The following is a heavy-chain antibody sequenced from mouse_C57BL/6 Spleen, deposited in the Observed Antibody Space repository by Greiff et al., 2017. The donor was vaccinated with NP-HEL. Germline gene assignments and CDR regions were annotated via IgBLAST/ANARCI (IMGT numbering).Heavy chain of an antibody. Sequence: QVQLQQPGAELVKPGASVKLSCKASGYTFTSYWMHWVKQRPGRGLEWIGRIAPNSGGTQYNEKFKRKATLTVDKPSSTAYMQLSSLTSEDSAVYYCATNDGGDYFYYWGQGTTLTGSS. CDR2: IAPNSGGT. CDR1: GYTFTSYW. D-gene: IGHD2-12*01. CDR3: ATNDGGDYFYY. V-gene: IGHV1-72*01. J-gene: IGHJ2*01.